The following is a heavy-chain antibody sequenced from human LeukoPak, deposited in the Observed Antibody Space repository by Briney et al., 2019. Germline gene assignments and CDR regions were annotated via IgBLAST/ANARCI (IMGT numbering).Heavy chain of an antibody. J-gene: IGHJ4*02. Sequence: AGGSLRLSCAASGFTSSGSGFTFNGSWMNWVRQAPGKGLEWVANMDPSGTQTRYVDSVKGRFTISKDDPGTSLYLEMHSLRAEDTAIYYCAIWTSGNYWGQGALVTVSS. V-gene: IGHV3-7*01. D-gene: IGHD1-1*01. CDR2: MDPSGTQT. CDR1: GFTSSGSGFTFNGSW. CDR3: AIWTSGNY.